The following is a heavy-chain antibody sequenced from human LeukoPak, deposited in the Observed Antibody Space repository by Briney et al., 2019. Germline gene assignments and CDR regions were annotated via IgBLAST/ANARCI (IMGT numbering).Heavy chain of an antibody. V-gene: IGHV4-59*01. CDR1: GGSISSYY. CDR2: IYYSGST. D-gene: IGHD4-23*01. CDR3: ARVPGGYSFEP. Sequence: SETLALTCTVSGGSISSYYWSWIRQPPGKGLEWIGYIYYSGSTNYNPSLKSRVTMSVDTSKNQFSLNLSSVTAADTAVYYCARVPGGYSFEPWGQGTLVTVSS. J-gene: IGHJ5*02.